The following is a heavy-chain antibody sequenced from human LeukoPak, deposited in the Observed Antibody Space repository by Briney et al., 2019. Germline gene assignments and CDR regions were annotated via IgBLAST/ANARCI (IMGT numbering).Heavy chain of an antibody. CDR3: ARKISRFGI. D-gene: IGHD3-16*01. CDR2: IYTGGST. J-gene: IGHJ4*02. CDR1: GFTFSSSNY. Sequence: GGSLRLSCAASGFTFSSSNYMNWVRPAAGKGLELASSIYTGGSTYYTDSVKGRFTISRDNPNNTLYLQMHSLRAEDTAVYYCARKISRFGIWGEGTLVTVSS. V-gene: IGHV3-66*01.